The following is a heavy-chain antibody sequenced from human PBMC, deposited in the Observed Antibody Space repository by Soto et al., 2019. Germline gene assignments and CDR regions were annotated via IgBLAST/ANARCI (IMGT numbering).Heavy chain of an antibody. V-gene: IGHV3-13*01. CDR3: ARGRYYYGSGSTNDYGMDV. J-gene: IGHJ6*02. CDR1: GFTFSSYD. CDR2: IGTAGDT. D-gene: IGHD3-10*01. Sequence: PGGSLRLSCAASGFTFSSYDMHWVRQATGKGLEWVSAIGTAGDTYYPGSVKGRFTISRENAKNSLYLQMNSLRAEDTAVYYCARGRYYYGSGSTNDYGMDVWGQGTTVTVSS.